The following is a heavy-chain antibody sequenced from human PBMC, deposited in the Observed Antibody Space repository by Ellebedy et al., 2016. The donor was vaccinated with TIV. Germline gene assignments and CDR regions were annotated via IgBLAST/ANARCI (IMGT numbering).Heavy chain of an antibody. CDR1: RGSISSYY. CDR2: IFHSGNT. D-gene: IGHD2-2*01. V-gene: IGHV4-59*12. CDR3: AREDIVVVPAARKDYYYGMDV. J-gene: IGHJ6*02. Sequence: MPSETLSLTCSVSRGSISSYYWSWIRQPPGKGLEWIGDIFHSGNTNYNPSLKSRVTMSLDTSKNQFSLNLNSVTAADTAVYYCAREDIVVVPAARKDYYYGMDVWGQGTTVTVSS.